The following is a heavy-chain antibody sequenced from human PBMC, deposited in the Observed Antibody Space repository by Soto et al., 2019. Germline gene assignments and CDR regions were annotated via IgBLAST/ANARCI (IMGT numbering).Heavy chain of an antibody. D-gene: IGHD6-13*01. J-gene: IGHJ2*01. CDR3: ARDQFISVAAGTYRYFDL. CDR1: GGSVSSGSYY. Sequence: QVQLQESGPGLVKPSETLSLTCTVSGGSVSSGSYYWSWIRQPPGKGLEWIGYIYYSGSTNYNPSLKSRVTISVDTSKNQFSLKLSSVTAADTAVYYCARDQFISVAAGTYRYFDLWGRGTLVTVSS. CDR2: IYYSGST. V-gene: IGHV4-61*01.